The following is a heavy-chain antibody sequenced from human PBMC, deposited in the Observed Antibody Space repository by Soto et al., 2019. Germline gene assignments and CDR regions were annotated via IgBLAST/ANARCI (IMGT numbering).Heavy chain of an antibody. Sequence: GGSLRLSCAASGVVFSNYWMSWVRRAPGKGLEWLANINQDGSGRFHADSVKGRFTISRDNAENSLYLQMNGLRVEDTAVYYCAAIDHGSESWGQGTLVTVS. CDR2: INQDGSGR. V-gene: IGHV3-7*01. CDR1: GVVFSNYW. J-gene: IGHJ5*02. CDR3: AAIDHGSES. D-gene: IGHD2-2*02.